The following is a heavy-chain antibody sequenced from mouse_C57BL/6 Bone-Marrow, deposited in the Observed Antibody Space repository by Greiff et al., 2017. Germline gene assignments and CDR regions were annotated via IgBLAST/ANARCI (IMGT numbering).Heavy chain of an antibody. D-gene: IGHD1-1*01. J-gene: IGHJ2*01. Sequence: VQLQQSGAELVRPGASVKLSCTASGFNFTDDYMHWVKQRPEQGLEWIGVIDPENGDTEYAKKFQGKATITADTSSNTSYLQISRLTSEDTAVYYSTTIYYYDSSPLDYWGQGTTLTVSS. CDR3: TTIYYYDSSPLDY. V-gene: IGHV14-4*01. CDR2: IDPENGDT. CDR1: GFNFTDDY.